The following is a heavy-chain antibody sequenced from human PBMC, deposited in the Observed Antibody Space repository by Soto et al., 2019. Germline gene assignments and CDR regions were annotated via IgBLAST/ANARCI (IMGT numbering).Heavy chain of an antibody. CDR1: GFTVSSNY. D-gene: IGHD4-17*01. J-gene: IGHJ6*02. CDR3: ARDLGVTTYYYYYGMDV. V-gene: IGHV3-53*01. CDR2: IYSGGST. Sequence: EVQLVESGGGLIQPGGSLRLSCAASGFTVSSNYMSWVRQAPGKGLEWVSVIYSGGSTYYADSVKGRFTISRDNSKNTLYLQMNSLRAEDTAVYYCARDLGVTTYYYYYGMDVWGQGTTVTVSS.